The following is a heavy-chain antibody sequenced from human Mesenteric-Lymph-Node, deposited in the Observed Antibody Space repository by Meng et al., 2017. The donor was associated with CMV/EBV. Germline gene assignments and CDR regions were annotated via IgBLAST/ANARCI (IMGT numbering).Heavy chain of an antibody. CDR1: GGSFSGYY. V-gene: IGHV4-34*01. D-gene: IGHD3-9*01. CDR3: ARGSSYDILTGYFDY. J-gene: IGHJ4*02. Sequence: QVQLTQWGAGLLKPSETRSVTCAVYGGSFSGYYWNWIRQSPEKGLEWIGEINHSGSTTYNPSFTSRIIISVDTSTNQISLNMSSVTAADTAVYYCARGSSYDILTGYFDYWGQGALVTVSS. CDR2: INHSGST.